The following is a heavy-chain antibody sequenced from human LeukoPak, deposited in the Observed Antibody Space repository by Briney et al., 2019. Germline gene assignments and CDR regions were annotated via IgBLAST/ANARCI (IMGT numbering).Heavy chain of an antibody. Sequence: PSETLSLTCTVSGGSISTYYWSWIRQPAGKGLEWIGRIYSGGSTNYNPSLKSRVTMSVDTSKNQFSLKLRSVTAADTAVYYCARDSGTTGEVKFDPWGQGILVTVSS. CDR3: ARDSGTTGEVKFDP. J-gene: IGHJ5*02. V-gene: IGHV4-4*07. CDR2: IYSGGST. CDR1: GGSISTYY. D-gene: IGHD3-10*01.